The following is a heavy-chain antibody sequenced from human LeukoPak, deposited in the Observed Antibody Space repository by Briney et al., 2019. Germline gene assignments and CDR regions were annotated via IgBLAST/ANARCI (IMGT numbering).Heavy chain of an antibody. CDR2: IYNSGTT. D-gene: IGHD1-26*01. V-gene: IGHV4-4*07. CDR1: GGSFSSYY. Sequence: SETLSLTCTVSGGSFSSYYWTWIRQPAGKGLEWIGRIYNSGTTNYSPSLESRVTMPLDTSKNRLSLSLSSVTAADTAVYYCARDRLGATGHWRIDVWGRGTLVTVSS. CDR3: ARDRLGATGHWRIDV. J-gene: IGHJ2*01.